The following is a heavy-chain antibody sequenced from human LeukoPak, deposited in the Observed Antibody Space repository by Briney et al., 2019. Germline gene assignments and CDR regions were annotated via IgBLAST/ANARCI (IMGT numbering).Heavy chain of an antibody. V-gene: IGHV4-59*11. CDR3: ARVPADQGTFDP. J-gene: IGHJ5*02. D-gene: IGHD2-2*01. CDR1: GGSISSHY. Sequence: SETLSLTCTVSGGSISSHYWSWLRQPPGKGLEWIGYIYYSGSTNYNPSLKSRVTISVDTSKNQFSLKLSSVTAADTAVYYCARVPADQGTFDPWGQGTLVTVSS. CDR2: IYYSGST.